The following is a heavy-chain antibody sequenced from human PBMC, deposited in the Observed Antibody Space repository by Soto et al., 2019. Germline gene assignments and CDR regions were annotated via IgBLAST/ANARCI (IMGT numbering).Heavy chain of an antibody. CDR2: LSSNGIGT. J-gene: IGHJ6*02. Sequence: PGGSLRLSCSGSGFTVSSFGMHWVRQAPGKGLEHVSTLSSNGIGTYYADSVKGRLTFSRDTSKNTLYLQMSSLRTEDTAVYYCVKDMGQAAVGIRYPYGLDVWGLGTTVTVSS. D-gene: IGHD6-13*01. CDR3: VKDMGQAAVGIRYPYGLDV. CDR1: GFTVSSFG. V-gene: IGHV3-64D*06.